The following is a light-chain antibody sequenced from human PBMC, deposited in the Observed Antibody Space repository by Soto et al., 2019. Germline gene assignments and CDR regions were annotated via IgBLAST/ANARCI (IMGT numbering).Light chain of an antibody. J-gene: IGKJ1*01. CDR1: QSLSSN. V-gene: IGKV3-15*01. Sequence: EIVLTQSPATLSLSPGERATLSCRASQSLSSNFLAWYQQKPGQPPRLLIYDSSTRATGIPARFSGSGSGTEFTLTISSLQSEDFAVYYCQQYNNWPWTFGRGTKVDIK. CDR2: DSS. CDR3: QQYNNWPWT.